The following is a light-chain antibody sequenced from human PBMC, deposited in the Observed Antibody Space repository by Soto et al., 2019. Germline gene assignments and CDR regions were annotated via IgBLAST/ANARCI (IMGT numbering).Light chain of an antibody. CDR2: GNS. J-gene: IGLJ1*01. CDR3: CSYGGTFYV. Sequence: QSVLTQPPSVSGAPGQRVTISCTGSSSNIGAGYDVHWYQQLPGTAPKLLIYGNSNRPSGVPDRFSGSKSGTSASLAITGLQAEDEADYYCCSYGGTFYVFGTGTKLTVL. CDR1: SSNIGAGYD. V-gene: IGLV1-40*01.